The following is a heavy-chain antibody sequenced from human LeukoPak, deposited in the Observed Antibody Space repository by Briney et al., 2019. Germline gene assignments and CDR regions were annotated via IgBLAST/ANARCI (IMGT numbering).Heavy chain of an antibody. CDR1: GGTFSSYA. CDR3: LRDTPL. V-gene: IGHV1-69*13. D-gene: IGHD2-2*02. J-gene: IGHJ3*01. CDR2: IIPIFGTA. Sequence: ASVKVSCKASGGTFSSYAISWVRQAPGQGLEWMGGIIPIFGTANYAQKFQGRVTITADESTSTAYMELSSLRAEDTALYYCLRDTPLWGQGTMVTVSS.